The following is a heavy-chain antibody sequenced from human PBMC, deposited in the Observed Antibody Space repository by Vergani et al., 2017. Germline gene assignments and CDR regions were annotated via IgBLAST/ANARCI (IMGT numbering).Heavy chain of an antibody. J-gene: IGHJ5*02. CDR2: IDPSDSYT. CDR3: ARQGLGGNSGSDWFDP. CDR1: GYSFNSYW. V-gene: IGHV5-10-1*03. D-gene: IGHD4-23*01. Sequence: EVQLVQSGAEVKKPGESLRISCKGSGYSFNSYWISLVRQMPGKGLEWMGRIDPSDSYTNYSPSFLGHVTISADKSSSTAYLQWSSLKASDTAMYYCARQGLGGNSGSDWFDPWGQGTLVTVSS.